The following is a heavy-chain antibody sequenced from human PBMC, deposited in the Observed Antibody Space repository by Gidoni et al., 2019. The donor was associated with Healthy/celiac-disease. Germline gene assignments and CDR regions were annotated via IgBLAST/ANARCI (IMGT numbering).Heavy chain of an antibody. J-gene: IGHJ4*02. V-gene: IGHV3-23*01. CDR3: AKGGYYGSGPPPFDY. Sequence: EVQLLESGGGLVQPGGSLRLSCAASGFTFSSYAMSWVREAPGKGLEWVSAISGSGGSTYYADSVKGRFTISRDNSKNTLYLQMNSLRAEDTAVYYCAKGGYYGSGPPPFDYWGQGTLVTVSS. D-gene: IGHD3-10*01. CDR1: GFTFSSYA. CDR2: ISGSGGST.